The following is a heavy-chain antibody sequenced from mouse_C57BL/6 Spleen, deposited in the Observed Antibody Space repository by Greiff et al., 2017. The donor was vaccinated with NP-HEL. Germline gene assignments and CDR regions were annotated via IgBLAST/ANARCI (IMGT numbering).Heavy chain of an antibody. Sequence: EVQRVESGPELVKPGASVKISCKASGYSFTGYYMHWVKQSHGNILDWIGYIYPYNGVSSYNQKFKGKATLTVDKSSSTAYMELRSLTSEDSAVYYCAKSITTVVAKAMDYWGQGTSVTVSS. CDR3: AKSITTVVAKAMDY. CDR2: IYPYNGVS. D-gene: IGHD1-1*01. J-gene: IGHJ4*01. V-gene: IGHV1-31*01. CDR1: GYSFTGYY.